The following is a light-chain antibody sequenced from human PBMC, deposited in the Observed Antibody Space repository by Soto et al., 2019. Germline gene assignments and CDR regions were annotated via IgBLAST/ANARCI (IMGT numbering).Light chain of an antibody. J-gene: IGKJ1*01. V-gene: IGKV1-5*01. CDR1: QSISSS. CDR2: DAS. CDR3: QQYSTYST. Sequence: CRASQSISSSLAWYQQKPGKAPKLLIYDASNLESGVPSIFSGSGSGTEFTLTISSLPPDNFATYYCQQYSTYSTFGQGTKVDIK.